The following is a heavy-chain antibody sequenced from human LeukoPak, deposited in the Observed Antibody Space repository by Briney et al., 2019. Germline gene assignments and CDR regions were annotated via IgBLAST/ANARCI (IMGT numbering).Heavy chain of an antibody. CDR2: IRYDGSNK. CDR3: ARDIVATIAHYMDV. CDR1: GFTFTSYD. Sequence: GGSLRLSCAASGFTFTSYDMHWVRQAPGKGLEWVAFIRYDGSNKYYADSVKGRFTISRDNSKNTLYLQMNSLRAEDTAVYYCARDIVATIAHYMDVWGKGTTVTVSS. V-gene: IGHV3-30*02. D-gene: IGHD5-12*01. J-gene: IGHJ6*03.